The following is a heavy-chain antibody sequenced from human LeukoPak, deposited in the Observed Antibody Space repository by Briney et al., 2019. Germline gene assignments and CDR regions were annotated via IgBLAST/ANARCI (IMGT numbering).Heavy chain of an antibody. J-gene: IGHJ4*02. CDR2: IYPGDSDT. CDR1: GYRFSSYW. Sequence: GESLKISCKGSGYRFSSYWIGWVRRMPGKGLEWMGIIYPGDSDTRHSPSFQDQVTISADKSISTAYLQWSSLKASDTAMYYCARLSGYSSYYFDYWGQGTLVTVSS. V-gene: IGHV5-51*01. D-gene: IGHD3-22*01. CDR3: ARLSGYSSYYFDY.